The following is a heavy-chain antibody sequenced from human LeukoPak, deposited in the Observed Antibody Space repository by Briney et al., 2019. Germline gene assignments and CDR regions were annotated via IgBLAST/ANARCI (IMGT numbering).Heavy chain of an antibody. Sequence: PGGSPRLSCAASGFSFSGHGMHWVRQAPGKGLERVALIAYDGSNKDYADSVKGRFTISRDNSNNMMSLQMNSLRVEDTGVYYCARYSGVGNSGGFDYWGQGTLVIVSS. CDR2: IAYDGSNK. J-gene: IGHJ4*02. D-gene: IGHD4-23*01. CDR3: ARYSGVGNSGGFDY. CDR1: GFSFSGHG. V-gene: IGHV3-33*05.